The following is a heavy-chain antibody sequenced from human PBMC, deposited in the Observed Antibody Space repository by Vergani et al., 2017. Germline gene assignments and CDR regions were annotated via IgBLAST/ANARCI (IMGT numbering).Heavy chain of an antibody. J-gene: IGHJ6*02. CDR1: GGTFSSYA. CDR2: IIPIFGTA. D-gene: IGHD3-10*01. Sequence: QVQLVQSGAEVKKPGSSVKVSCKASGGTFSSYAISWVRQAPGQGLEWMGRIIPIFGTANYAQKFQGRVTITADESTSTAYMELSSLRSEDTAVYYCACRLVYYGSGSYYLQADTSYYYYGMDVWGQGTTVTVSS. V-gene: IGHV1-69*13. CDR3: ACRLVYYGSGSYYLQADTSYYYYGMDV.